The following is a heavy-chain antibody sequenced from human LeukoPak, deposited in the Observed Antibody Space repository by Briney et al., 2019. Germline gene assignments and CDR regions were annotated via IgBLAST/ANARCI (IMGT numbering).Heavy chain of an antibody. V-gene: IGHV4-31*03. Sequence: SETLSLTCTVSGGSISSGGYYWSWIRQHPGKGLGWIGYIYYSGSTYYNPSLKSRVTISVDTSKNQFSLKLSSVTAADTAVYYCARSSSVGPFDYWGQGTLVTVSS. CDR2: IYYSGST. D-gene: IGHD1-26*01. CDR3: ARSSSVGPFDY. CDR1: GGSISSGGYY. J-gene: IGHJ4*02.